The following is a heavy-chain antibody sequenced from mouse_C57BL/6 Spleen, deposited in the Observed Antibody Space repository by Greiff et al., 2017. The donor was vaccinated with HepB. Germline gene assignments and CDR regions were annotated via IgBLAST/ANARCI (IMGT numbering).Heavy chain of an antibody. D-gene: IGHD2-5*01. Sequence: QVQLQQPGAELVMPGASVKLSCKASGYTFTSYWMHWVKQRPGQGLEWIGEIDPSDSYTNYNQKFKGKSTLTVDKSSSTAYMQLSSLTSEDSAVYYCARVPYSNYYFDYWGQGTTLTVSS. CDR3: ARVPYSNYYFDY. V-gene: IGHV1-69*01. J-gene: IGHJ2*01. CDR1: GYTFTSYW. CDR2: IDPSDSYT.